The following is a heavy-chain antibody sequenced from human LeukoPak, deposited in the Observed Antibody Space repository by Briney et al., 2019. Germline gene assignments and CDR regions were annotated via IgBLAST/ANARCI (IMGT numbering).Heavy chain of an antibody. V-gene: IGHV3-23*01. CDR3: AKDPRFSYCSSTTCAYAFDI. CDR1: GFTFSSYA. CDR2: ISGSGGNT. D-gene: IGHD2-2*01. Sequence: GGFLRLSCAASGFTFSSYAMSWVRQAPGKGLEWISTISGSGGNTYHADSVKGRFTISRDNSKNTLYLQMNSLRAEDTAVYYCAKDPRFSYCSSTTCAYAFDIWGQGTMVTVSS. J-gene: IGHJ3*02.